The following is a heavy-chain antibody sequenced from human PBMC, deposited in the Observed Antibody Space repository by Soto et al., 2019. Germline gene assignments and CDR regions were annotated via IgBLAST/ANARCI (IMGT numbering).Heavy chain of an antibody. J-gene: IGHJ4*02. CDR3: SSAPSDTAARAPAIDY. CDR1: GFSFGSCA. V-gene: IGHV3-23*01. D-gene: IGHD2-2*01. CDR2: ISAGGGGT. Sequence: GGALRLSCAASGFSFGSCAMIWVRQAPGKGLEWVSTISAGGGGTHYAESVKGRFTISRDNSKNTLYLQMYSLSGADTAIYYCSSAPSDTAARAPAIDYWGQGTQVTVSS.